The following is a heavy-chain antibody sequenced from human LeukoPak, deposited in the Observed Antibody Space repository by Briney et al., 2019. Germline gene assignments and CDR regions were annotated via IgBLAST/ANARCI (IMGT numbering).Heavy chain of an antibody. Sequence: GGSLRLSCAASGFTFDDYAMHWVRQAPGKGLEWVSGISWNSGSIGYADSVKGRFTISRDNSKNTLYLQMNSLRAEDTAVYYCAKEAKGYCSSTSCYSDYWGQGTLVTVSS. D-gene: IGHD2-2*01. V-gene: IGHV3-9*01. J-gene: IGHJ4*02. CDR1: GFTFDDYA. CDR2: ISWNSGSI. CDR3: AKEAKGYCSSTSCYSDY.